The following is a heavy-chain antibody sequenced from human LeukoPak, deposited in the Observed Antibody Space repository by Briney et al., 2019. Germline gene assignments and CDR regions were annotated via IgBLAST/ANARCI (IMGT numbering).Heavy chain of an antibody. D-gene: IGHD5-18*01. Sequence: ASVMVSCKASGYTFTSYYVHWVRQAPGRGLEWMGIINASGGSTNYALKFQGRVTMTRDTSTSTVYMELSSLRSDDTAVYYCARDPNPEIQLWSQRFDYWGQGTLVTVSS. J-gene: IGHJ4*02. V-gene: IGHV1-46*01. CDR1: GYTFTSYY. CDR3: ARDPNPEIQLWSQRFDY. CDR2: INASGGST.